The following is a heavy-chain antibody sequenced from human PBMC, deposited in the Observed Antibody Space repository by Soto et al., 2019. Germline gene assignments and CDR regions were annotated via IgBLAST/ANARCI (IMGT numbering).Heavy chain of an antibody. CDR1: GGSISSYY. D-gene: IGHD3-22*01. CDR3: ARGNYYDSRIPCYFDY. CDR2: IYYSGST. Sequence: PSETLSLTCTVSGGSISSYYWSWIRQPPGKGLEWIGYIYYSGSTNYNPSLKSRVTISVDTSKNQFSLKLSSVTAADTAVYYCARGNYYDSRIPCYFDYWGQGTLVTVSS. V-gene: IGHV4-59*08. J-gene: IGHJ4*02.